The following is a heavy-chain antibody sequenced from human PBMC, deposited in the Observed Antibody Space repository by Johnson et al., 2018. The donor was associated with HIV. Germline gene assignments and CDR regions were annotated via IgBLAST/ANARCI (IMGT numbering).Heavy chain of an antibody. J-gene: IGHJ3*02. V-gene: IGHV3-11*04. CDR2: ISSSGSII. CDR1: GFTFSDYY. D-gene: IGHD5-12*01. CDR3: ASLYSGYDNDAFDI. Sequence: QVQLVESGGGLVKPGGSLRLSCAASGFTFSDYYMSWIRQAPGKGLEWVSYISSSGSIIHYADSVKGRFTISRDNAKNSRYLQMNSLRAEDTAVYYCASLYSGYDNDAFDIWGQGTVVTVSS.